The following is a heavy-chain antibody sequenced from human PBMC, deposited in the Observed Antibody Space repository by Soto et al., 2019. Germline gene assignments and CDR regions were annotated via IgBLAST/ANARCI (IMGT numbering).Heavy chain of an antibody. V-gene: IGHV3-30*18. CDR1: GFSLSNNG. CDR3: AKGGSGYYLTYYYYYGMDV. J-gene: IGHJ6*02. D-gene: IGHD3-22*01. Sequence: PGGSLRLSCAASGFSLSNNGMPWVRQAPGKGLEWVAVISYDGNNKYYADSVKGRFTISRDNYKNTVYLEMNNLRAEDTAMYYFAKGGSGYYLTYYYYYGMDVSAQGTTVPVSS. CDR2: ISYDGNNK.